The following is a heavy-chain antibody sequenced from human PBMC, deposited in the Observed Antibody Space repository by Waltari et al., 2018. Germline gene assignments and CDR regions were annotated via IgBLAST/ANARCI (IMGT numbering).Heavy chain of an antibody. D-gene: IGHD6-13*01. CDR2: ISAYNGNT. Sequence: QVQLVQSGAEVKKPGASVKVSCKASGYTFTSYGISWVRQAPGQGLEWMGWISAYNGNTNYAPKLPGRVTMTPDTSTSTAYMELRSLRSDDTAVYYCARESIAAAGTPYYYYGMDVWGQGTTVTVSS. CDR3: ARESIAAAGTPYYYYGMDV. J-gene: IGHJ6*02. CDR1: GYTFTSYG. V-gene: IGHV1-18*01.